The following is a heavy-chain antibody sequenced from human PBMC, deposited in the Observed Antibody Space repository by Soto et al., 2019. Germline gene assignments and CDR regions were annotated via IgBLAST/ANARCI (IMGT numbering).Heavy chain of an antibody. Sequence: GGSLRLSCAVSGFTFNDYAMSWVRQAPGKGLEWVSTISGGLGSAYYADSVKGRFTISRDNSKNTLYLQMNSLRAADTAVYSCARDSGLMATLYSFDYWGQGTLVTVSS. CDR1: GFTFNDYA. D-gene: IGHD5-12*01. CDR2: ISGGLGSA. V-gene: IGHV3-23*01. CDR3: ARDSGLMATLYSFDY. J-gene: IGHJ4*02.